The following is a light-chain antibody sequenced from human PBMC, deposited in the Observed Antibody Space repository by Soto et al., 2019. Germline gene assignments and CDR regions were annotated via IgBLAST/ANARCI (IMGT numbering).Light chain of an antibody. CDR2: KAS. Sequence: DIQMTQSPSILSASVGDRFTITCRASQSISSWLAWYQQKPGKAPNLLIHKASHLESGVPSRFSGSGSGTEFTLTISSLQPGDFGVYYCHQYNNLWTFGQGTKGDIK. V-gene: IGKV1-5*03. CDR3: HQYNNLWT. CDR1: QSISSW. J-gene: IGKJ1*01.